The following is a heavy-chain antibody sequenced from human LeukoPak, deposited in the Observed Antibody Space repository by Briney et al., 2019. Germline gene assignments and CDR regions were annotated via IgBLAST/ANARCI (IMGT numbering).Heavy chain of an antibody. J-gene: IGHJ4*02. Sequence: SETLSLTCTVSGDSVSRSSYYWTWIRQPPGKGLEWIGYIYYIGSTNYNPSLRSRLTMSVDTSKNQFSLRLSSVIAADTAVYYCARGRDYYDSSGYYYVEYYFDYWGQGTLVTASS. CDR2: IYYIGST. V-gene: IGHV4-61*01. CDR1: GDSVSRSSYY. D-gene: IGHD3-22*01. CDR3: ARGRDYYDSSGYYYVEYYFDY.